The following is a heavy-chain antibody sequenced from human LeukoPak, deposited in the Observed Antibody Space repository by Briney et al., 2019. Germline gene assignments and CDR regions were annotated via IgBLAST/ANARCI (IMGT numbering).Heavy chain of an antibody. CDR1: GCTSSRYT. Sequence: PRGSLTLSCAAAGCTSSRYTIHWVRQAPGKGLEWVAVISNDGSNKYYADSVKGRFTISRDNSKNTLYLQMDSLRAEDTAVYYCARGDFGVVITYSWFDPWGQGTLVTVSS. CDR3: ARGDFGVVITYSWFDP. CDR2: ISNDGSNK. V-gene: IGHV3-30*04. J-gene: IGHJ5*02. D-gene: IGHD3-3*01.